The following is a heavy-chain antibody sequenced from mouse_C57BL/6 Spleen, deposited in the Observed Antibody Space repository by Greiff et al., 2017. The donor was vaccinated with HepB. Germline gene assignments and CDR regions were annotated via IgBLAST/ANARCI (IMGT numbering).Heavy chain of an antibody. V-gene: IGHV1-63*01. CDR3: ARGGSNYKVPYYFDY. Sequence: QVQLQQSGAELVRPGTSVKMSCKASGYTFTNYWIGWAKQRPGHGLEWIGDIYPGGGYTNYNEKFKGKATLTADKSSSTAYMQFSSLTSEDSAIHYCARGGSNYKVPYYFDYWGQGTTLTVSS. J-gene: IGHJ2*01. D-gene: IGHD2-5*01. CDR2: IYPGGGYT. CDR1: GYTFTNYW.